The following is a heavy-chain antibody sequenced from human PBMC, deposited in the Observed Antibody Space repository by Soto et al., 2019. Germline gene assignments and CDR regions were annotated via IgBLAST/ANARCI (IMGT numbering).Heavy chain of an antibody. Sequence: PSETLSLTCTVSGGSVNSYGYYWTWIRQSPGKGLEWIGSMYYSGDTYHNPSLKSRVSLSVDTSKDQFSLNLTSVTAADTAVYFCVGNYDSSFDYSGRATLVTVSS. J-gene: IGHJ4*02. CDR2: MYYSGDT. CDR1: GGSVNSYGYY. CDR3: VGNYDSSFDY. V-gene: IGHV4-30-4*01. D-gene: IGHD3-22*01.